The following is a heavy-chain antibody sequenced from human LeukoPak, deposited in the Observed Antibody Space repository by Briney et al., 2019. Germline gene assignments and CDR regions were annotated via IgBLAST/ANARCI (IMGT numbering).Heavy chain of an antibody. D-gene: IGHD5-18*01. CDR2: IFHSGST. CDR1: GSSISSGYY. V-gene: IGHV4-38-2*02. CDR3: GRDREHSYGRWIDY. Sequence: PSETLSLTCTVSGSSISSGYYWGWIRQPPGKGLEWIGNIFHSGSTYYNPSLKSRVSISVDTSKNQFSLKLSSVTAADTAVYYCGRDREHSYGRWIDYWGQGTLVTVSS. J-gene: IGHJ4*02.